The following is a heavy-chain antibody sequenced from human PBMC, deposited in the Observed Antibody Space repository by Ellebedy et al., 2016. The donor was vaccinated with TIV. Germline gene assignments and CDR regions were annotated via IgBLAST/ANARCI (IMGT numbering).Heavy chain of an antibody. Sequence: MPGGSLRLSCSVSGGSITGSYYYWGWIRQAPGKGLEWLGSVFDRETTYRNPSLKSRLTLSIDMSKNQFSLRLTSVTAADTAVYYCARRGDWWYFDDWGQGTLVTVSS. CDR2: VFDRETT. CDR1: GGSITGSYYY. J-gene: IGHJ4*02. V-gene: IGHV4-39*01. D-gene: IGHD2-8*02. CDR3: ARRGDWWYFDD.